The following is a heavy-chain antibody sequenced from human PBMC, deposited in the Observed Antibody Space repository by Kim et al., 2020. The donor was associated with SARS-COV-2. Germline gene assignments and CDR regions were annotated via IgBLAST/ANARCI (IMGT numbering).Heavy chain of an antibody. Sequence: YNPSLKSRVTISVDTSKNQFSLKLSSVTAADTAVYYCARDRDSGWYHFDYWGQGTLVTVSS. CDR3: ARDRDSGWYHFDY. V-gene: IGHV4-59*01. J-gene: IGHJ4*02. D-gene: IGHD6-19*01.